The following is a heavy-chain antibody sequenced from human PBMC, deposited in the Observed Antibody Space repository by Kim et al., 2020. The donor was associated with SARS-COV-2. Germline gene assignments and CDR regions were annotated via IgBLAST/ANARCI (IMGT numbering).Heavy chain of an antibody. V-gene: IGHV3-11*05. CDR2: ISPSSTYT. Sequence: GGSLRLSCAASGFTLGDYYVNWIRQAPGKGLEWISYISPSSTYTNYADSVKGRFTISRDNAKNSLFLQMNSLSPEDTAMYYCARDQEVWYNIDWIRGAPMDVWGQGTTVTV. D-gene: IGHD6-19*01. CDR3: ARDQEVWYNIDWIRGAPMDV. CDR1: GFTLGDYY. J-gene: IGHJ6*02.